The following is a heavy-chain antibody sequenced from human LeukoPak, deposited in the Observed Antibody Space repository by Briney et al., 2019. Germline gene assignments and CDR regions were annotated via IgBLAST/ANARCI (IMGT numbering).Heavy chain of an antibody. Sequence: GGSLRLSCAASGFTFSSYAMSWVRQAPGKGLEWVSAISGSGGSTYYADSVRGRFTISRDNSKNTLYLQMNSLRAEDTAIYYCAKHSGSNHFDYWGQGTLVTVSS. CDR1: GFTFSSYA. CDR3: AKHSGSNHFDY. D-gene: IGHD6-6*01. J-gene: IGHJ4*02. V-gene: IGHV3-23*01. CDR2: ISGSGGST.